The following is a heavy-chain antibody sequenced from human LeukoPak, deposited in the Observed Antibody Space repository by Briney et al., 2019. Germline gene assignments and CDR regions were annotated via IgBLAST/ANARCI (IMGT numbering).Heavy chain of an antibody. V-gene: IGHV1-2*02. Sequence: GASVKVSCKASGYTFTSYAMNWVRQAPGQGLEWMGWINPNSGVTNYAQKFQGRVTMTRDTSISTAYMELNSLRSDDTAVYYCARDPTYYDILTGYQPPYYYYMDVWGKGTTVTISS. J-gene: IGHJ6*03. CDR2: INPNSGVT. CDR1: GYTFTSYA. D-gene: IGHD3-9*01. CDR3: ARDPTYYDILTGYQPPYYYYMDV.